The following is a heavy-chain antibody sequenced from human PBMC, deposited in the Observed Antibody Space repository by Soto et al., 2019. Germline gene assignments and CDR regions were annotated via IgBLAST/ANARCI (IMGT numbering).Heavy chain of an antibody. D-gene: IGHD6-13*01. CDR1: GYSFTSYW. J-gene: IGHJ4*02. CDR2: IDPSDSYT. Sequence: GESLKISCKGSGYSFTSYWISWVRQMPGKGLEWMGRIDPSDSYTNYSPSFQGHVTISADKSISTAYLQWSSLKASDTAMYYCAREPDSSSWPFDYWGQGTLVTVSS. CDR3: AREPDSSSWPFDY. V-gene: IGHV5-10-1*01.